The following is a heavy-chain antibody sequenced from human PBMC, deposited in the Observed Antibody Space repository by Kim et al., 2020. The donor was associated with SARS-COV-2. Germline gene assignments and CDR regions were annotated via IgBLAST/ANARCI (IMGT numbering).Heavy chain of an antibody. V-gene: IGHV3-9*01. CDR2: ISWNSGSI. Sequence: GGSLRLSCAASGFTFDDYAMHWVRQAPGKGLEWVSGISWNSGSIGYADSVKGRFTISRDNAKNSLYLQMNSLRAEDTALYYCAKDGSKLLRYFDWLPQTEDWYFDLWGRGTLVTVSS. CDR1: GFTFDDYA. D-gene: IGHD3-9*01. CDR3: AKDGSKLLRYFDWLPQTEDWYFDL. J-gene: IGHJ2*01.